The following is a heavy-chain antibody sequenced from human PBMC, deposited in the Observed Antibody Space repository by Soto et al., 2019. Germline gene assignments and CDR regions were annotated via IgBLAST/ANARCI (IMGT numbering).Heavy chain of an antibody. CDR2: IIPILGIA. V-gene: IGHV1-69*02. CDR3: ASLPEYHAIVANSSFDY. CDR1: GGTFSSYT. D-gene: IGHD5-12*01. J-gene: IGHJ4*02. Sequence: QVQLVQSGAEVKKPGSSVKVSCKASGGTFSSYTISWVRQAPGQGLEWMGRIIPILGIANYAQKFQGRVTITAEKSTSTAYMELSSLRSEDTAVSYCASLPEYHAIVANSSFDYWGQGTLVTVSS.